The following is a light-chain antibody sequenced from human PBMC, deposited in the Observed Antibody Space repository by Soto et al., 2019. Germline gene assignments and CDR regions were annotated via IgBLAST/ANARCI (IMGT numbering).Light chain of an antibody. Sequence: EIVLTQSPATLSLSPGERATLSCRASQSVSSYLAWYQQKPGQAPRLLIYDASNRATGIPARFSGSGSGTDFTLTISSLEPEDFAVYYCQPRSNWSFTFGPGTKVDIK. CDR2: DAS. V-gene: IGKV3-11*01. CDR1: QSVSSY. J-gene: IGKJ3*01. CDR3: QPRSNWSFT.